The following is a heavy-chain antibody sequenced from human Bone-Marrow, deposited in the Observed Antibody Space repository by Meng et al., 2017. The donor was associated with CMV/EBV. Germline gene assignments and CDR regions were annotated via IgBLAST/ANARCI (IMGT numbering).Heavy chain of an antibody. J-gene: IGHJ6*02. CDR2: IIPILGIA. CDR1: GYTFTGYY. CDR3: ARDGEVGATSYYYYGMDV. Sequence: SVKVSCKASGYTFTGYYMHWVRQAPGQGLEWMGRIIPILGIANYAQKFQGRVTITADKSTSTAYMELGSLRSEDTAVYYCARDGEVGATSYYYYGMDVWGQGTTVTVSS. V-gene: IGHV1-69*04. D-gene: IGHD1-26*01.